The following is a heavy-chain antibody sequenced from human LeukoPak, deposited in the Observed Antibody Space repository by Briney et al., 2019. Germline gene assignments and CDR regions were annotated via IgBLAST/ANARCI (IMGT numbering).Heavy chain of an antibody. J-gene: IGHJ4*02. V-gene: IGHV3-7*01. CDR2: IKQDGSEK. CDR1: GFTFSNYW. D-gene: IGHD5-24*01. Sequence: GGSLRLSCAASGFTFSNYWMSWVRQAPGKGLEWVANIKQDGSEKYHVDSVKGRFTISRDNAKNSLYLQMNNLRAEDTAVYYCVRGSTDGKNYVGHWGQGTLVTVSS. CDR3: VRGSTDGKNYVGH.